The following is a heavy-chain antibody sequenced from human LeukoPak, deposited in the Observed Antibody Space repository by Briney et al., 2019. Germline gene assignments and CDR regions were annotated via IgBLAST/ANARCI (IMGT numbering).Heavy chain of an antibody. CDR2: IASDGSST. CDR1: GFTFSSYW. V-gene: IGHV3-74*01. D-gene: IGHD4-23*01. Sequence: GGSLRLSCAASGFTFSSYWMNWVRQAPGKGLVWVSRIASDGSSTTYADSVKGRFSISRDNAKNTLYLQMNSMRVEDTAVYYRARGRPHGNDYWGQGTLVTVSS. J-gene: IGHJ4*02. CDR3: ARGRPHGNDY.